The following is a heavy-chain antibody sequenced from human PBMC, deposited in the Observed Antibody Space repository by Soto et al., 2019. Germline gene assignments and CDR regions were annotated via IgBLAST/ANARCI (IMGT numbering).Heavy chain of an antibody. CDR1: GFTVSSNY. CDR2: IYSGGST. V-gene: IGHV3-66*01. J-gene: IGHJ4*02. Sequence: EVQLVESGGGLVQPGGSLRLSCAASGFTVSSNYMSWVRQAPGKGLEWVSGIYSGGSTYYADSVKGRFTISRDNSKNTLYPQMNSLRAEETAVDYCARDPSWYFDDWGQGTLVTVSS. CDR3: ARDPSWYFDD.